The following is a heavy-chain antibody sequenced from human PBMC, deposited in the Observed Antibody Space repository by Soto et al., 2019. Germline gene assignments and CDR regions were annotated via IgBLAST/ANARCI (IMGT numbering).Heavy chain of an antibody. V-gene: IGHV4-34*01. CDR1: CGSFSGYY. D-gene: IGHD3-16*02. Sequence: PSETLSLTCAVYCGSFSGYYWSWIRQPPGKGLEWIGEINHSGSTNYNPSLKSRVTISVDTSKNQFSLKLSSVTAADTAVYYCARGGVHYDYVWGSYRYKPYFDYWGQGTLVTVSS. CDR3: ARGGVHYDYVWGSYRYKPYFDY. J-gene: IGHJ4*02. CDR2: INHSGST.